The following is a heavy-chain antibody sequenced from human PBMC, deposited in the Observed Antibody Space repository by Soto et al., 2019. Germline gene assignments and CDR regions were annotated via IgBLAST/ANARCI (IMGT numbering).Heavy chain of an antibody. CDR1: GFTFSHYA. J-gene: IGHJ6*03. CDR2: ISGVGDTT. Sequence: EVQLLESGGDFVQAGGALRLSCAVSGFTFSHYAMSWVRQAPGKGLEWVAAISGVGDTTYYADSVKGRFTISRDNSQSTLFLQMDSLRAGDTALYFCAINLDFYYYVDVWGKGTRVTVSS. CDR3: AINLDFYYYVDV. V-gene: IGHV3-23*01.